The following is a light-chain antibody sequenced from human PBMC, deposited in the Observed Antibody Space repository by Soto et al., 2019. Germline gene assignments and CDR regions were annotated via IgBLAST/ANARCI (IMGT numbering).Light chain of an antibody. CDR1: QSVGSR. V-gene: IGKV3-15*01. Sequence: EIVMTQSPGTLSVSPGERATLSCRASQSVGSRLAWYQQKPSQAPSLLIYGASTRAAGIPARFSGSGSGTEFTLTITSLQSEDVAVYYCQQYNDWPSLTFGGGTRVEIK. CDR3: QQYNDWPSLT. CDR2: GAS. J-gene: IGKJ4*01.